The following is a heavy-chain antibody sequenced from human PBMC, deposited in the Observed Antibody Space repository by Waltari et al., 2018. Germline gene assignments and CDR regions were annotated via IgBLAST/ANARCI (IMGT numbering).Heavy chain of an antibody. CDR3: ARGNAVVVAAYFDY. CDR1: GFTFGDYA. CDR2: IRSKAYGGTT. D-gene: IGHD2-15*01. J-gene: IGHJ4*02. Sequence: EVQLVESGGGLVQPGRSLRLSCTASGFTFGDYAMSWVRQAPGKGLEWVGFIRSKAYGGTTEYAASVKGRFTISRDDSKSIAYLQMNSLRAEDTAVYYCARGNAVVVAAYFDYWGQGTLVTVSS. V-gene: IGHV3-49*04.